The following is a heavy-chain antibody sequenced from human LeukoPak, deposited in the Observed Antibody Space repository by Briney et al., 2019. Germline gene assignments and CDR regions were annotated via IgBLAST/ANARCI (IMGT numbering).Heavy chain of an antibody. CDR1: GGSLSSYY. V-gene: IGHV4-59*01. CDR3: ARGVGDYPQHCSLPRDSQYFDL. D-gene: IGHD4-17*01. CDR2: IYYSGST. Sequence: SETLPLTCIVSGGSLSSYYWSWIRQPPGKGLEWIAYIYYSGSTNYNPSLKSRVTISVDTSKNQFSLRLNSVTAADTAVYYCARGVGDYPQHCSLPRDSQYFDLGGRGTGPIVSA. J-gene: IGHJ2*01.